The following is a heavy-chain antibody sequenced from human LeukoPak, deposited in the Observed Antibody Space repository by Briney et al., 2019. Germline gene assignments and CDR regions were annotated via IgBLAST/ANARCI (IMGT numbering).Heavy chain of an antibody. V-gene: IGHV3-30*02. CDR2: IRYDGSNK. CDR3: AKVTAARDAFDI. Sequence: GGSLRLSCAASGFTFSSYGMHWVRQAPGKGLEWVAFIRYDGSNKYYADSVKGRFTISRDNSKNTLYLQMNSLRAEDTAVYYCAKVTAARDAFDIWGQGTMVTVSS. J-gene: IGHJ3*02. D-gene: IGHD6-13*01. CDR1: GFTFSSYG.